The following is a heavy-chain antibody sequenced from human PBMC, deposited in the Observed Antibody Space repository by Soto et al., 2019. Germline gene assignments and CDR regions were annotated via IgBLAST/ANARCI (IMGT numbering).Heavy chain of an antibody. J-gene: IGHJ6*02. CDR1: GGTFSSYA. Sequence: SVKVSCKASGGTFSSYAISWVRQAPGQGLEWMGGVIPIFGTANYAQKFQGRVTITADESTSTAYMELSSLRSEDTAVYYCARRALVVVTARVYYYYGMDVWGQGTTVTVSS. D-gene: IGHD2-21*02. CDR3: ARRALVVVTARVYYYYGMDV. V-gene: IGHV1-69*13. CDR2: VIPIFGTA.